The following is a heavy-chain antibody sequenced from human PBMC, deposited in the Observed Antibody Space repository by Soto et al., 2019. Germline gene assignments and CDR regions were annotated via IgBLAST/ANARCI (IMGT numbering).Heavy chain of an antibody. CDR1: GASISGGPYF. V-gene: IGHV4-31*03. CDR2: IYYPGSS. D-gene: IGHD1-26*01. CDR3: ARDRVRRENKPYGIDV. J-gene: IGHJ6*02. Sequence: QVQLQESGPGLVKPSHTLSLTCTVSGASISGGPYFWTWIRQYPGKGLEWIGYIYYPGSSYYNPSLKSRLTISVDTSENQFSLQLNSVTAADTAVYYCARDRVRRENKPYGIDVWGQGTTVTVSS.